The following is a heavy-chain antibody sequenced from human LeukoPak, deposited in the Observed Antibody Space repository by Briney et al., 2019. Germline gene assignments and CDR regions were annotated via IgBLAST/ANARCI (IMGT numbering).Heavy chain of an antibody. J-gene: IGHJ4*02. Sequence: SETLSLTCTVSGGSISSYYWSWIRQPAGKGLEWIGRIYTSGSTNYNPSLKSRVTMSVDTFKNQFSLKLSSVTAADTAVYYCAREVDSSGYYYESFFDYWGQGTLVTVSS. CDR1: GGSISSYY. CDR3: AREVDSSGYYYESFFDY. D-gene: IGHD3-22*01. CDR2: IYTSGST. V-gene: IGHV4-4*07.